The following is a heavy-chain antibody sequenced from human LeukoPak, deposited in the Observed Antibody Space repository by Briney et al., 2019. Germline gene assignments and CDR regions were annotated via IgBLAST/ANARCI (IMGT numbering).Heavy chain of an antibody. D-gene: IGHD1-20*01. CDR2: IIPIFGIA. J-gene: IGHJ4*02. CDR3: ARDSSGITGTNLDY. CDR1: GGTFSSYA. V-gene: IGHV1-69*04. Sequence: ASVKVSCKASGGTFSSYAISWVRQAPGQGLEWMGRIIPIFGIANYAQKFQGRVTITADNSTSTAYMELSSLRSEDTAVYYCARDSSGITGTNLDYWGQGTLVTVSS.